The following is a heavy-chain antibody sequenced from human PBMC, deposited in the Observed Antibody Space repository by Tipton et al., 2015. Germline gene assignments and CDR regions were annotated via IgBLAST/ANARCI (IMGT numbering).Heavy chain of an antibody. CDR1: GGSFSDYY. Sequence: TLSLTCAVYGGSFSDYYWHWIRQPPGKGLEWIGEVNHSGRNNYNLSLKSRVIISVDKFKNQFSLELNSVTAADTAVYYCARVDILLSQGGMDVWGQGTTVTVSS. V-gene: IGHV4-34*01. D-gene: IGHD3-10*01. CDR3: ARVDILLSQGGMDV. J-gene: IGHJ6*02. CDR2: VNHSGRN.